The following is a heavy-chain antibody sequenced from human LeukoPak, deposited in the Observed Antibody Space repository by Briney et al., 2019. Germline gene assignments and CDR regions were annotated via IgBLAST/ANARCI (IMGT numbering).Heavy chain of an antibody. CDR1: GFTFSNFE. CDR3: ARVYPTGYFYYMDV. CDR2: ISNSARTI. D-gene: IGHD1-1*01. V-gene: IGHV3-48*03. J-gene: IGHJ6*03. Sequence: GGSLRLSCAASGFTFSNFEMNWVRQAPGKGLEWVSYISNSARTIFYADSVKGRFTISRDNAKKSLYLQMNSLRVEDTAVYYCARVYPTGYFYYMDVWGMGATVTVS.